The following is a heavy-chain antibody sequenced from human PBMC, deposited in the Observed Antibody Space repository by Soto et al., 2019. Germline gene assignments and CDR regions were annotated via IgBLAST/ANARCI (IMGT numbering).Heavy chain of an antibody. D-gene: IGHD2-8*02. V-gene: IGHV1-58*01. CDR1: GFTFTSSA. Sequence: ASVKVSCKASGFTFTSSAVQWVRQTRGQRLEWIGWIVVGSGNTNYAQKFQERVTITRDMSTSTAYMELSSLRSEDTAVYYCAADPRFPRTGPPDVWGQGTTVTVSS. J-gene: IGHJ6*02. CDR2: IVVGSGNT. CDR3: AADPRFPRTGPPDV.